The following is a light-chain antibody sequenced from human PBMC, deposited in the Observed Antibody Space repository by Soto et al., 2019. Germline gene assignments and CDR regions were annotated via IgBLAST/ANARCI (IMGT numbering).Light chain of an antibody. J-gene: IGLJ2*01. Sequence: QLVLTQPPSASASLGASVTLTCTLSSGYSNYEVDWYQQRPGKGPRFVMRVGTGGIVGSKGDGIPDRFSVLGSGLNRYLTIKNIQEEDESDYHCGADHGRGSNFVSLVFGGGTKLTVL. V-gene: IGLV9-49*01. CDR3: GADHGRGSNFVSLV. CDR1: SGYSNYE. CDR2: VGTGGIVG.